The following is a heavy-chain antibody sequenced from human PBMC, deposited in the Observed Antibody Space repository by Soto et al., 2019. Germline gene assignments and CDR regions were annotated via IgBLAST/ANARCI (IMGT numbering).Heavy chain of an antibody. CDR3: ARMESFGALNWFDP. Sequence: QVQLVQSGAEVKKPGASVKVSCKASGYTFTNNDVSWVRQATGQGLEWMGWMNPGSGDTGYAQKFKGRVTMTRDISIATAYMELNSLTSEDTAIYYCARMESFGALNWFDPWSQGTLVTVS. J-gene: IGHJ5*02. CDR1: GYTFTNND. D-gene: IGHD1-1*01. CDR2: MNPGSGDT. V-gene: IGHV1-8*02.